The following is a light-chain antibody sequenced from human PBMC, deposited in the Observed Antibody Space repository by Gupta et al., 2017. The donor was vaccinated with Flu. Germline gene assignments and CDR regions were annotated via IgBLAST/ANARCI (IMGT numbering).Light chain of an antibody. CDR3: QQYLSPPPT. V-gene: IGKV4-1*01. J-gene: IGKJ4*01. CDR2: WAS. CDR1: QSVFYNTYRKNY. Sequence: PGERAVINCRSSQSVFYNTYRKNYLGWYQQRTGQRPKFRISWASTREPGVPDRFSGSGSETNFTLTISGLRPEDVAVYYCQQYLSPPPTFGGGTKVELK.